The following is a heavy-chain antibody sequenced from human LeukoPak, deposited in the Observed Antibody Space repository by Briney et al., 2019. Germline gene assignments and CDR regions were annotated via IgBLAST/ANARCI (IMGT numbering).Heavy chain of an antibody. Sequence: GGSLRLSCAASGFTFSSYSMNWVRQAPGKGLEWVSSISSSSSYSYYADSVKGRFTISRDNAKNSLYLQMNSLRAEDTAVYYWARDAATVTSTSSWFDPWGQGTLVTVSS. CDR2: ISSSSSYS. CDR1: GFTFSSYS. V-gene: IGHV3-21*01. J-gene: IGHJ5*02. D-gene: IGHD4-17*01. CDR3: ARDAATVTSTSSWFDP.